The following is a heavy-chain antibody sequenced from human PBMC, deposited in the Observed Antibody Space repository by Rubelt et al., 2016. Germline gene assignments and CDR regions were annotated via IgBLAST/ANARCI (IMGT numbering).Heavy chain of an antibody. CDR3: ARVGYSYGYPKNWFDP. V-gene: IGHV4-31*02. D-gene: IGHD5-18*01. J-gene: IGHJ5*02. Sequence: WKGLEWIGYIYYSGSTYYNPSLKSRVTISVDTSKNQFSLKLSSVTAADTAVYYCARVGYSYGYPKNWFDPWGQGTLVTVSS. CDR2: IYYSGST.